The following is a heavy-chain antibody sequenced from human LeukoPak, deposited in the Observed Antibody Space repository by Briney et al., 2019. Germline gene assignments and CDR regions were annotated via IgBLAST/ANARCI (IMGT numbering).Heavy chain of an antibody. CDR2: ISYDGSNK. D-gene: IGHD5-12*01. J-gene: IGHJ4*02. Sequence: GGSLRLSCAASGFTFSSYAMHWVRQAPGKGLEWVAVISYDGSNKYYADSVKGRSTISRDNSKNTLYLQMNSLRAEDTAVYYCARVDSGYDFFSYWGQGTLVTVSS. CDR3: ARVDSGYDFFSY. CDR1: GFTFSSYA. V-gene: IGHV3-30-3*01.